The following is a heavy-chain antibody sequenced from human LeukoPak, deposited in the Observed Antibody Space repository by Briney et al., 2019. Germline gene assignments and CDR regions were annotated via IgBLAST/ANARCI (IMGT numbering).Heavy chain of an antibody. CDR3: ARVPPSTGYIDY. CDR2: IYYSGST. J-gene: IGHJ4*02. Sequence: SETLSLTCTVSGGSISSSSYYWGWIRQPPGKGLEWLGSIYYSGSTYYNPSLKSRVTISVDTSKNQFSLKLSSVTAADTAVYYCARVPPSTGYIDYWGQGTLVTVSS. CDR1: GGSISSSSYY. D-gene: IGHD4-11*01. V-gene: IGHV4-39*01.